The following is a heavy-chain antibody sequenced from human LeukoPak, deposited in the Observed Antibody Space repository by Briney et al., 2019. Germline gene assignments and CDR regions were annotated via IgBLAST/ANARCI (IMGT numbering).Heavy chain of an antibody. CDR3: ARDVGTALVTGDY. J-gene: IGHJ4*02. Sequence: PSGTLSLTCGVSGGSISSNNWWSWVRQPPGQGLEWIGEIYHSGSANYNPSLKSRVTISVDKSKNQLSLKLISVTAADTAVYHCARDVGTALVTGDYWGQGTLVTVSS. D-gene: IGHD5-18*01. CDR1: GGSISSNNW. V-gene: IGHV4-4*02. CDR2: IYHSGSA.